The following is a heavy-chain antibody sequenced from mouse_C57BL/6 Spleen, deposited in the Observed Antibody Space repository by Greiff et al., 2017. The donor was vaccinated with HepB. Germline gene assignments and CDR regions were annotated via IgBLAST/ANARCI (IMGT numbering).Heavy chain of an antibody. D-gene: IGHD2-3*01. CDR1: GYTFTDYE. Sequence: VQLQQSGAELVRPGASVTLSCKASGYTFTDYEMHWVKQTPVHGLEWIGAIDPETGGTAYNQKFKGKAILTADKSSSTAYMELRSLTSEDSAVYYCTRDDLEEAPVFAYWGQGTLVTVSA. J-gene: IGHJ3*01. CDR2: IDPETGGT. V-gene: IGHV1-15*01. CDR3: TRDDLEEAPVFAY.